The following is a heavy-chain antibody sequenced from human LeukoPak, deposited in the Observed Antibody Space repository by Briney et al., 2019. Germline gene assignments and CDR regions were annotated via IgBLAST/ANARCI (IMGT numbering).Heavy chain of an antibody. Sequence: GGSLRLSCAASGFTFSSYWMHWVRQAPGKGLVWVSRINSDGSSTSYADSVKGRFTISRDNSKNTLYLQMNSLRAEDTAVYYCASADGSGSQIDYWGQGTLVTVSS. J-gene: IGHJ4*02. CDR3: ASADGSGSQIDY. CDR1: GFTFSSYW. CDR2: INSDGSST. V-gene: IGHV3-74*01. D-gene: IGHD3-10*01.